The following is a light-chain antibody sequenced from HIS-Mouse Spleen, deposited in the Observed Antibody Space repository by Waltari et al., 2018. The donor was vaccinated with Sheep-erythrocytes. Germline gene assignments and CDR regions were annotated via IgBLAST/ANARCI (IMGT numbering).Light chain of an antibody. CDR1: SSDVRCYVY. J-gene: IGLJ1*01. Sequence: QSALTQPRSVPGSPGQSVTVSCPRTSSDVRCYVYVPSYQQHPGKAPKLMIYDVSKRPSGVPDRFSGSKSGNTASLTISGLQAEDEADYYCCSYAGSYNHVFATGTKVTVL. V-gene: IGLV2-11*01. CDR3: CSYAGSYNHV. CDR2: DVS.